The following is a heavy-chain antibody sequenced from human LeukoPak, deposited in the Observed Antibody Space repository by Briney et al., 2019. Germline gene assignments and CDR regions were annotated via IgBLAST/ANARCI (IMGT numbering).Heavy chain of an antibody. V-gene: IGHV4-59*01. J-gene: IGHJ3*02. D-gene: IGHD3-22*01. CDR1: GGSISSYY. CDR2: IYYSGST. Sequence: SETLSLTCTVSGGSISSYYWSWIRQPPGKGLEWIGYIYYSGSTNYNPSLKSRVTISVDTSKNQFSLKLSSVTAADTAVYYCARDYYDSSGFHRTFDIWGQGTMATVSS. CDR3: ARDYYDSSGFHRTFDI.